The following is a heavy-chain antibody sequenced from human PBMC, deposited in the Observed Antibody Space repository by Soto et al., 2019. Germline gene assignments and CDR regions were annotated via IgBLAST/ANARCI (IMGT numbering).Heavy chain of an antibody. CDR2: ISGSGGST. Sequence: EVQLLESGGGLVQPGGSLRLSCAASGFTFSSYAMRWVRQAPVKGLEWVSAISGSGGSTYYADSVKGRFTISRDNSKNTLYLQMNSLRAEDTAVYYCARRGSGSDYGDGGEGTLVTVSS. CDR1: GFTFSSYA. CDR3: ARRGSGSDYGD. D-gene: IGHD1-26*01. J-gene: IGHJ4*02. V-gene: IGHV3-23*01.